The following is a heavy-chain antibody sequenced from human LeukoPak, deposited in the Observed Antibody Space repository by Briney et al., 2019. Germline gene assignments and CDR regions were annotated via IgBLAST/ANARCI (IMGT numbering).Heavy chain of an antibody. CDR1: GFTFSSYW. D-gene: IGHD6-6*01. Sequence: GGSLRLSCAASGFTFSSYWMHWVRQAPGKGLVWVSRINSDGSSTSYADSVKGRFTISRDNAKNTLYLQTNSLRGEDTAVYYCARVGRSQLAAYYFDYWGQGTLVTVSS. CDR3: ARVGRSQLAAYYFDY. CDR2: INSDGSST. V-gene: IGHV3-74*01. J-gene: IGHJ4*02.